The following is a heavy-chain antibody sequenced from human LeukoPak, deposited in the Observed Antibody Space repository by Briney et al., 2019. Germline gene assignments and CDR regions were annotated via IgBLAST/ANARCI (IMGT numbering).Heavy chain of an antibody. D-gene: IGHD6-13*01. CDR1: GFTFSSYW. J-gene: IGHJ4*02. V-gene: IGHV3-21*01. CDR2: ISSSSSYI. CDR3: ARDIGKEQHLRLPTY. Sequence: PGGSLRLSCAASGFTFSSYWMSWVRQAPGKGLEWVSSISSSSSYIYYADSVKGRFTISRDNAKNSLYLQMNSLRAEDTAVYYCARDIGKEQHLRLPTYWGQGTLVTVSS.